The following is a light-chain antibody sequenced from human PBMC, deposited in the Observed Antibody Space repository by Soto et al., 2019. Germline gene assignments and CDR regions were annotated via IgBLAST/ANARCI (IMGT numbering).Light chain of an antibody. CDR3: QQYDTWPWT. CDR2: ASS. CDR1: QSISNN. V-gene: IGKV3-15*01. J-gene: IGKJ1*01. Sequence: EIVMTQSPATLSVSPGERATLSCRASQSISNNLAWYQQKPGQAPRLLIYASSTRATGIPARFSGSGSGTELTLTISSLQSEDSAIYYCQQYDTWPWTFCQGTEVEIK.